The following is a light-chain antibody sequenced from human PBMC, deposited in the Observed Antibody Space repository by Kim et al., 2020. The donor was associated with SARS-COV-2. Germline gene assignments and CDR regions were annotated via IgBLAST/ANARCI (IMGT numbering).Light chain of an antibody. Sequence: QTATITCNGDSNNVGNQGASWLQLHPGHPPKVLSYRDNNRPSGISDRFSASRSGNTASLTISGPQPEDEADYYYSAWDRGLNAEVFGGGTQLTVL. J-gene: IGLJ7*01. V-gene: IGLV10-54*04. CDR1: SNNVGNQG. CDR3: SAWDRGLNAEV. CDR2: RDN.